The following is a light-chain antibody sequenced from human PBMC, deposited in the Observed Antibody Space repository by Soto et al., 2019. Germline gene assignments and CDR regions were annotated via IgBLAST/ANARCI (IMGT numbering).Light chain of an antibody. V-gene: IGKV3-15*01. CDR2: GAS. CDR1: QTINYY. CDR3: QQYHDWPIT. J-gene: IGKJ5*01. Sequence: EIVMTQSPATLSVSPGERAALSCRASQTINYYVAWYQQKPGRAPRLLIYGASTRATGIPARFSGSGSGTECTLTISSLQSEDFAVYYCQQYHDWPITFGQGTRLEIK.